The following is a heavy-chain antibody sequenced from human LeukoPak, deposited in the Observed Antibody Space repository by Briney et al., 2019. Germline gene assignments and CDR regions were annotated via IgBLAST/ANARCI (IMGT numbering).Heavy chain of an antibody. CDR3: ARSYCGADCDTGDDAFDI. V-gene: IGHV3-33*01. J-gene: IGHJ3*02. CDR2: IWYDGSNK. CDR1: GFTFGSYG. D-gene: IGHD2-21*02. Sequence: GGSLRLSCAASGFTFGSYGMHWVRQAPGKGLEWVAVIWYDGSNKYYADSVKGRFTISRDNSKNTLYLQMNSLRAEDTAVYYCARSYCGADCDTGDDAFDIWGQGTMVTVSS.